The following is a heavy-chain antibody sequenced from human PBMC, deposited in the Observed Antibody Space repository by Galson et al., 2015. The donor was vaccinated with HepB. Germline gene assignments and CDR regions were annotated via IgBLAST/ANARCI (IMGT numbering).Heavy chain of an antibody. CDR3: ARDLDYYDSSGYFDY. V-gene: IGHV3-33*01. J-gene: IGHJ4*02. CDR2: IWYDGSNK. Sequence: SLRLSCAASGFTFSSYGMYWVRQASGKGLEWVAVIWYDGSNKYYADSVKGRFTISRVNSKNTLYLQMNSLRAEDTAVYYCARDLDYYDSSGYFDYWGQGTLVTVSS. CDR1: GFTFSSYG. D-gene: IGHD3-22*01.